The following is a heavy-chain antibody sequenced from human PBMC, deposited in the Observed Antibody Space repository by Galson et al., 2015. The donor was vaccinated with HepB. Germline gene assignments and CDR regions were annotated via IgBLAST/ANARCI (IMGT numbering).Heavy chain of an antibody. CDR3: ARDGTFYYYGSGSYSYYYYGMDV. V-gene: IGHV1-46*04. D-gene: IGHD3-10*01. J-gene: IGHJ6*02. CDR2: INPSGGST. CDR1: GYTFTSYY. Sequence: SVKVSCKASGYTFTSYYMHWVRQAPGQGLEWVGIINPSGGSTSYAQKLQGRVTMTRDTSTSTVYMELSSLRSEDTAVYYCARDGTFYYYGSGSYSYYYYGMDVWGQGTTVTVSS.